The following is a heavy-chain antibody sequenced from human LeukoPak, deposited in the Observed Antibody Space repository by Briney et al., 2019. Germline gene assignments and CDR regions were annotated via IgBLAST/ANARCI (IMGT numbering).Heavy chain of an antibody. CDR3: ARGVRYCSSASCFRHFFDH. J-gene: IGHJ4*02. CDR1: GGSVSSGNYY. V-gene: IGHV4-61*01. CDR2: IYYSGST. D-gene: IGHD2-2*01. Sequence: SETLSLTCTVSGGSVSSGNYYWSWIRQPPRKGLERIGNIYYSGSTNYSPSLKSRVATSLDTPKNQFSLRLNSVTATDTAVYYCARGVRYCSSASCFRHFFDHWGQGTLVTVSS.